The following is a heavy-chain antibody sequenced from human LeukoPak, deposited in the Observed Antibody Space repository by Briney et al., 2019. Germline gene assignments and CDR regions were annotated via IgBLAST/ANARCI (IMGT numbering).Heavy chain of an antibody. V-gene: IGHV3-73*01. CDR2: IRSKANSYAT. J-gene: IGHJ6*02. CDR1: GFTFSGSA. Sequence: GRSLRLSCAASGFTFSGSAMHWVRQASGKGLEWVGRIRSKANSYATAYAASVKGRFTISRDDSKNTAYLQMNSLKTEDTAVYYCTRRSPNQPMHYYYYGMDVWGQGTTVTVSS. D-gene: IGHD1-14*01. CDR3: TRRSPNQPMHYYYYGMDV.